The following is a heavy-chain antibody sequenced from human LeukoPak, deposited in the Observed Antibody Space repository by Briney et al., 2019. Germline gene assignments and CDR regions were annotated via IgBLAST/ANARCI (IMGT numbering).Heavy chain of an antibody. V-gene: IGHV4-59*01. Sequence: SETLSLTCTVSGGSLSSYYWSWIRHPPGGGLEWIGYIYYTGTTTYNPSPKSRVAISLDTSKNQFSLKLSSVTAADTAVYYCATYGSDWGYFDYWGQGALVTVSS. D-gene: IGHD6-19*01. J-gene: IGHJ4*02. CDR3: ATYGSDWGYFDY. CDR2: IYYTGTT. CDR1: GGSLSSYY.